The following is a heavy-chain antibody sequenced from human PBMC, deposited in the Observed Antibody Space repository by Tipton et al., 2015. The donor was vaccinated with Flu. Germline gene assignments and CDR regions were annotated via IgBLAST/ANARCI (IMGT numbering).Heavy chain of an antibody. Sequence: TLSLTCTVSGASLRNYYWSWIRQSPGKGLEWLGHVSYSGSATYNSSLGSRVTISLDKSTNQFSLSLTSVTAADTARYYCASAPGCTHVDCFLAIDLWGRGTLVTVSS. D-gene: IGHD2-8*01. CDR2: VSYSGSA. CDR1: GASLRNYY. CDR3: ASAPGCTHVDCFLAIDL. J-gene: IGHJ2*01. V-gene: IGHV4-59*01.